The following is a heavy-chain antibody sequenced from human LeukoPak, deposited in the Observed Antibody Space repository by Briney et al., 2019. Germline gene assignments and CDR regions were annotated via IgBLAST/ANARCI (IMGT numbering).Heavy chain of an antibody. CDR3: ARHGGESIVAMILHAFDI. CDR1: GGSISSYS. J-gene: IGHJ3*02. Sequence: SETLSLTCTVSGGSISSYSWSWIRQPPGKGLEWIGSIYYSGSTNYNPSLKSRVTISVDTSKNQFSLKLSSVTAADTGVYYCARHGGESIVAMILHAFDIWGQGTMVTVSS. D-gene: IGHD5-12*01. CDR2: IYYSGST. V-gene: IGHV4-59*08.